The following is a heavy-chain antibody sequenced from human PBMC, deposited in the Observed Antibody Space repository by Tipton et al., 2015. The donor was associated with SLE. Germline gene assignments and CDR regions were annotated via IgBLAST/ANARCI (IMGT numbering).Heavy chain of an antibody. J-gene: IGHJ6*03. D-gene: IGHD3-10*01. CDR2: IQFSGST. CDR1: GGSISSGDYY. CDR3: ARDGGITTDIDV. V-gene: IGHV4-30-4*01. Sequence: TLSLTCTVSGGSISSGDYYWSWIRQHPGKGLEWIGDIQFSGSTYYNPSPKSRVSISVDTSNNLFYLRLMSVTAADTAAYYCARDGGITTDIDVWGKGITVTVSS.